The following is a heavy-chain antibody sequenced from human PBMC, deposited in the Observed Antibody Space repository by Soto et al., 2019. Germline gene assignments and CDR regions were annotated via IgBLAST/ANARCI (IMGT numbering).Heavy chain of an antibody. CDR1: GFTVSRNY. V-gene: IGHV3-66*01. CDR2: IYSGGST. J-gene: IGHJ3*02. CDR3: ERDRLPRDAFAI. Sequence: GGSLRLSCAASGFTVSRNYMSWVRQAPGKGLEWVSVIYSGGSTYYADSVKGRFTISRDNSKNTLHLQMNSLRAEDTAVYYCERDRLPRDAFAISARRTMDIGSS.